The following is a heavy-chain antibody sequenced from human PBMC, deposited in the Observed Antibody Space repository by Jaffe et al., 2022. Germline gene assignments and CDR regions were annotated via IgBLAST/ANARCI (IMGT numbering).Heavy chain of an antibody. CDR1: GYTFTSYA. CDR3: ARATTPHYDILTGYYTYYYYYYMDV. J-gene: IGHJ6*03. D-gene: IGHD3-9*01. Sequence: QVQLVQSGSELKKPGASVKVSCKASGYTFTSYAMNWVRQAPGQGLEWMGWINTNTGNPTYAQGFTGRFVFSLDTSVSTAYLQISSLKAEDTAVYYCARATTPHYDILTGYYTYYYYYYMDVWGKGTTVTVSS. CDR2: INTNTGNP. V-gene: IGHV7-4-1*02.